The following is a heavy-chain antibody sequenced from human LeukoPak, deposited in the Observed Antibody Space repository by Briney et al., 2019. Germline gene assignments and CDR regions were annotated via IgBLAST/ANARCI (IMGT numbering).Heavy chain of an antibody. V-gene: IGHV4-34*01. Sequence: SETLSLTCAVYGGSFSGYYWSWIRQPPGKGLEWIGEIKHSGSTNYNPSLKSRVTISVDTSKNQFSLKLSSVTAADTAVYYCARTGTGGWFDPWGQGTLVTVSS. J-gene: IGHJ5*02. CDR3: ARTGTGGWFDP. CDR2: IKHSGST. D-gene: IGHD1/OR15-1a*01. CDR1: GGSFSGYY.